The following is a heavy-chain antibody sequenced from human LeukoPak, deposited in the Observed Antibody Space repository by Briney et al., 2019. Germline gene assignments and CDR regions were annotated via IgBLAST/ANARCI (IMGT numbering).Heavy chain of an antibody. CDR1: GGTFSSYA. Sequence: ASVKVSCKASGGTFSSYAISWVRQAPGQVLEWMGRIIPILGIANYAQKFQGRVTITADKSTSTAYMELSSLRSEDTAVYYCARDLRPIPDYWGQGTLVTVSS. CDR3: ARDLRPIPDY. J-gene: IGHJ4*02. CDR2: IIPILGIA. V-gene: IGHV1-69*04.